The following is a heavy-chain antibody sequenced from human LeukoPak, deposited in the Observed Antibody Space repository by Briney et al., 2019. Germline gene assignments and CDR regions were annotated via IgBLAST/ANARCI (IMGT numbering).Heavy chain of an antibody. V-gene: IGHV3-74*01. CDR2: INSDGSST. Sequence: GGSLRLSCAASGFTLSSYWMHWVRQAPGKGLVWVSRINSDGSSTSYADSVKGRFTISRDNAKNTLYLQMNSLRAEDTAVYYCARSVGHGSADYWGQGTLVTVSS. CDR1: GFTLSSYW. CDR3: ARSVGHGSADY. D-gene: IGHD3-10*01. J-gene: IGHJ4*02.